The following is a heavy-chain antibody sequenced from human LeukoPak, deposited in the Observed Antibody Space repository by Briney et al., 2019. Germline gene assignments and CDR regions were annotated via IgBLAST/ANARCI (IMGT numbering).Heavy chain of an antibody. D-gene: IGHD5-12*01. CDR2: IYHSGST. CDR1: GGSISSGGYS. V-gene: IGHV4-30-2*01. J-gene: IGHJ4*02. Sequence: SETLFLTCAVSGGSISSGGYSWSWIRQPPGKGLEWIGYIYHSGSTYYNPSLKSRVTISVDRSKNQFSLKLSSVTAADTAVYYCARVYSGYDWSFDYWGQGTLVTVSS. CDR3: ARVYSGYDWSFDY.